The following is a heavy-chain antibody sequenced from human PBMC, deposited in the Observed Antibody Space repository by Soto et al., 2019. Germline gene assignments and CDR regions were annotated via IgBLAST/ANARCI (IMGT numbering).Heavy chain of an antibody. CDR2: ISAYNGDT. CDR3: AKGPRPLYSSSFRYFDS. J-gene: IGHJ4*02. Sequence: GASVKVSCKASGYTFTNYGITWVRQAPGQGLEWMGWISAYNGDTHYTQRLQGRVTMTTDTSTSTAYMELRGLRSDDTAVYYCAKGPRPLYSSSFRYFDSWGQGTLVTVSS. CDR1: GYTFTNYG. D-gene: IGHD6-6*01. V-gene: IGHV1-18*01.